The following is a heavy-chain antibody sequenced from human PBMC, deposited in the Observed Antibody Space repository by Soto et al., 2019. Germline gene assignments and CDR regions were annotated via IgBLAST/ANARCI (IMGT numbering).Heavy chain of an antibody. V-gene: IGHV3-64*01. CDR1: GFTFSSYA. CDR3: VRDRCLNTVCYAPSDY. CDR2: ISSSGGST. J-gene: IGHJ4*02. D-gene: IGHD2-8*01. Sequence: EVQLVESGGGLVQPGGSLRLSCAASGFTFSSYAMHWVRQAPGKGLEYVSAISSSGGSTFYANSVKGRFTISRDNSKNTLYLQMGSLRAEDMAVYYCVRDRCLNTVCYAPSDYWGQGTLVTVSS.